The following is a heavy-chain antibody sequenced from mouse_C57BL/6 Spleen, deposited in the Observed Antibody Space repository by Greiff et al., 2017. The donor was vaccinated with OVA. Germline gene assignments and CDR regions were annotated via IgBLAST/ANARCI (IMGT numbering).Heavy chain of an antibody. D-gene: IGHD1-1*01. CDR1: GFTFSSYG. CDR2: ISSGGSYT. J-gene: IGHJ2*01. CDR3: ARRTTVVFDY. V-gene: IGHV5-6*02. Sequence: DVKLVESGGDLVKPGGSLKLSCAASGFTFSSYGMSWVRQTPDKRLEWVATISSGGSYTYYPDSVKGRFTISRDNAKNTLYLQMSSLKSEDTAMYYCARRTTVVFDYWGQGTTLTVSS.